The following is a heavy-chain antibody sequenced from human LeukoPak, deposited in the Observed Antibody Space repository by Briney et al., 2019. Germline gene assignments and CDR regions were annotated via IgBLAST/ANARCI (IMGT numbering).Heavy chain of an antibody. CDR2: IKEDGSEK. CDR3: ARGGGRHVEY. CDR1: GFTFSSYW. Sequence: GGSLRLSCAASGFTFSSYWMSWVRQAPGKGLEGEASIKEDGSEKNYVDSVKGRFTITRDNAKKSLYLQMNSLRAEDTAVYYCARGGGRHVEYWGQGNLVTVSS. V-gene: IGHV3-7*05. D-gene: IGHD2/OR15-2a*01. J-gene: IGHJ4*02.